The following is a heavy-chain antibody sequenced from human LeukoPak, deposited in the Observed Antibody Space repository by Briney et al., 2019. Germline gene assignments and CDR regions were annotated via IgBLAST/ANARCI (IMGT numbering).Heavy chain of an antibody. Sequence: PSETLSLTCTVSGGSISSYYSSWIRQPPGKGLEWIGYIYYSGSTNYNPSLKSRVSISVDTSKNQFSLKLSSVAAADTAVYYCARDSGYSSSWNWFDPWGQGTLVTVSS. D-gene: IGHD6-13*01. J-gene: IGHJ5*02. CDR1: GGSISSYY. CDR3: ARDSGYSSSWNWFDP. CDR2: IYYSGST. V-gene: IGHV4-59*01.